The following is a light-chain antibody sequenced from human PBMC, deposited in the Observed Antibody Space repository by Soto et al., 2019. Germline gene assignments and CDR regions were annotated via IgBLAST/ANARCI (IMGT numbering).Light chain of an antibody. CDR3: QQYGNSRYT. Sequence: EIVLTQSPGTLSLSPGERATLSCRASQSVSSSYLAWYQQRPGQAPSLLIYGASSRATDIPDRFSGSGSGTDFTLTISRLEPEDFAVYYCQQYGNSRYTFGQGTKLEI. V-gene: IGKV3-20*01. CDR2: GAS. J-gene: IGKJ2*01. CDR1: QSVSSSY.